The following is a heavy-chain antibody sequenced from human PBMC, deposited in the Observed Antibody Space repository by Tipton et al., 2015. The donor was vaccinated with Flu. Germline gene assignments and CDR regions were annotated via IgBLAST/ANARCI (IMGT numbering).Heavy chain of an antibody. CDR1: GGSFSGYY. V-gene: IGHV4-34*01. CDR3: ARAYSSSSGAVDY. J-gene: IGHJ4*02. D-gene: IGHD6-6*01. CDR2: INHSGST. Sequence: TLSLTCAVYGGSFSGYYWSWIRQPPGKGLEWIGEINHSGSTNYNPSLKSRVTISVDTSKNQFSLKLSSVTAADTAVYYCARAYSSSSGAVDYWGQGTLVTVSS.